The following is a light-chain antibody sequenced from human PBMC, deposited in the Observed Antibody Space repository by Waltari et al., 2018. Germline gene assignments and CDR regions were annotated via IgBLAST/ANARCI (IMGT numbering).Light chain of an antibody. V-gene: IGLV1-40*01. Sequence: QSVLTQPPSVSGAPGQRVTISCTGSTSNIGAGYDVHWYQQLPGTAPKLLIFGNTNRPSGLPDRFSGSKSGTSPSLAITGLQVEDEADYYCQSYDNSLSGYVFGSGTKVTVL. J-gene: IGLJ1*01. CDR3: QSYDNSLSGYV. CDR2: GNT. CDR1: TSNIGAGYD.